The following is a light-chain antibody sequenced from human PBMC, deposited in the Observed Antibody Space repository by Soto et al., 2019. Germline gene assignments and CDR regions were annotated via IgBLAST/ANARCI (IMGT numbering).Light chain of an antibody. CDR1: SSNIGAGYD. CDR2: GNT. V-gene: IGLV1-40*01. J-gene: IGLJ2*01. Sequence: QSVLTQPPSVSGAPGQRVTISCTGSSSNIGAGYDVHWYQQLPGRAPKLLIYGNTNRPSGVPDRFSGSKSGTSASLAITGLQAEDEADYYCLSFDRSLSVVFGGGNKLTVL. CDR3: LSFDRSLSVV.